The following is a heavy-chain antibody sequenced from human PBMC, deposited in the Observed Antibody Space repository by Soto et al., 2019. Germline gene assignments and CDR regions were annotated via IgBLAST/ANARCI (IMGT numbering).Heavy chain of an antibody. J-gene: IGHJ6*02. CDR3: ASHTGSSPEGRYYCGMDV. D-gene: IGHD1-26*01. CDR1: GGTFSSYA. V-gene: IGHV1-69*12. CDR2: IIPIFGTA. Sequence: QVQLVQSGAEVKKPGSSVKVSCKASGGTFSSYAISWVRQAPGQGLEWMGGIIPIFGTADYAQTFQGRVTMTADVATSQAYMELSSLRSEDTAVYYCASHTGSSPEGRYYCGMDVWGQGTTVTVSS.